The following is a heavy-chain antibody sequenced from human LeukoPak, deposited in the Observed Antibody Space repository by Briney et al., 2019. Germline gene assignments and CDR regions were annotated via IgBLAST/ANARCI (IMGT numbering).Heavy chain of an antibody. J-gene: IGHJ4*02. Sequence: SETLSLTCTVSGGSISSYYWSWIRQPPGKGLEWIGYIYYSGSTNYNPSLKSRVTISVDTSKDQFSLKLSSVTAADTAVYYCARGLRYLYFDYWGQGTLVTVSS. CDR3: ARGLRYLYFDY. CDR1: GGSISSYY. D-gene: IGHD4-17*01. CDR2: IYYSGST. V-gene: IGHV4-59*12.